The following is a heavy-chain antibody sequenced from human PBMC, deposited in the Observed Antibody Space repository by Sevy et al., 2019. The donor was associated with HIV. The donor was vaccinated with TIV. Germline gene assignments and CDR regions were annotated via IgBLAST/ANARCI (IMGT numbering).Heavy chain of an antibody. Sequence: SETLSLTCTVSGDSITSYYWAWIRQPPGKGLEWIGNVHNGGGTNYNPSLKSRLTISVDTTNNPFSLKLGSVTVADTAVYFCARPHTSGWTRFEHWGQGILVTVSS. CDR1: GDSITSYY. CDR2: VHNGGGT. D-gene: IGHD6-19*01. V-gene: IGHV4-59*01. CDR3: ARPHTSGWTRFEH. J-gene: IGHJ4*02.